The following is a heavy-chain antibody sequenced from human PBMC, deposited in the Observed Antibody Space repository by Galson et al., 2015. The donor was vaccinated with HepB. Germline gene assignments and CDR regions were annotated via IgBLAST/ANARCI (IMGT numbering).Heavy chain of an antibody. Sequence: SLRLSCAASGFTFSSYWMHWVRQAPGKGLVWVSRINSDGSSTSYADSVKGRFTISRDNAKNTLYLQMNSLRAEDTAVYYCARGSRGVPAAISYWGQGTLVTVSS. D-gene: IGHD2-2*01. CDR3: ARGSRGVPAAISY. V-gene: IGHV3-74*01. CDR1: GFTFSSYW. CDR2: INSDGSST. J-gene: IGHJ4*02.